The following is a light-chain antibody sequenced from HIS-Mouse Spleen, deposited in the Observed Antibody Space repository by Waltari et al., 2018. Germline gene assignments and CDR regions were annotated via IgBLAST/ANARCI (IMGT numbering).Light chain of an antibody. V-gene: IGLV3-1*01. CDR3: QAWDSSTYVV. CDR2: QDS. CDR1: NLGDKY. Sequence: SYELTHPPPVSVSPGQTASITSPGSNLGDKYSCWYQQKPGQSTVLVIYQDSKRPPGIPERFSGSNSGNTATLTISGTQAMDEADYYCQAWDSSTYVVFGGGTKLTVL. J-gene: IGLJ2*01.